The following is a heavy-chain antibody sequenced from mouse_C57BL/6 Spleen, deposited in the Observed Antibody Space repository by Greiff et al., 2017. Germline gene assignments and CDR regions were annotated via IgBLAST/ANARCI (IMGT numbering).Heavy chain of an antibody. CDR1: GYTFTSYW. V-gene: IGHV1-55*01. D-gene: IGHD2-3*01. J-gene: IGHJ4*01. CDR2: ISPGSGST. Sequence: QVQLQQPGAELVKPGASVKMSCKASGYTFTSYWITWVKQRPGQGLEWIGAISPGSGSTHYNAKFKSNATLTVDPSSCTAYMHLTGLTSVDSAGYYGAREGGYYPYAMAYWGQGTSVTVAA. CDR3: AREGGYYPYAMAY.